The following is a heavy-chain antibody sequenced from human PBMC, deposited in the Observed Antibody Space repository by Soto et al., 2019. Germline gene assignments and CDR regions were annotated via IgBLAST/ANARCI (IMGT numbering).Heavy chain of an antibody. CDR3: ARVNRKGRAFDY. Sequence: QVQLQQWGAGLLKPSETLSLTCAVYGGSFSGYYWSWIRQPPGKGLEWIGEINHSGSTNYNPSLKSRVTISVDTSKNQFALKLSAVTAADTAVYYCARVNRKGRAFDYWGQGTLVTVSS. CDR2: INHSGST. CDR1: GGSFSGYY. J-gene: IGHJ4*02. V-gene: IGHV4-34*01.